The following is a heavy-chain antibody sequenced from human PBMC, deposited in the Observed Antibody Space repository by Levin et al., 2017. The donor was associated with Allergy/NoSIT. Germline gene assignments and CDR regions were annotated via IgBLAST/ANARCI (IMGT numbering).Heavy chain of an antibody. CDR2: INPNSGVT. CDR3: ARGGSKIFGVLALRRNWFDP. Sequence: ASVKVSCKASGYTFIGYYMNWVRQAPGHGLEWMGRINPNSGVTNYAQKFQGRVTMTRDTSISTAYMELSSLRSDDTAGYYCARGGSKIFGVLALRRNWFDPWGQGTLVTVSS. J-gene: IGHJ5*02. V-gene: IGHV1-2*06. D-gene: IGHD3-3*01. CDR1: GYTFIGYY.